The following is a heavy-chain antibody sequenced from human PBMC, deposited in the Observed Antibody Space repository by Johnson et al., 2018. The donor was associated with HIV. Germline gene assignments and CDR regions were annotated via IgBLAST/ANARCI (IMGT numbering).Heavy chain of an antibody. J-gene: IGHJ3*02. Sequence: EVQLVESGGGLVKPGGSLRLSCAASGFTFSNAWMSWVRQAPGKGLEWVANIKQDGSEKYYVDSVKGRFTISRDNAKNSLYLQMNSLRAEDTALYYCAKEDAYCGGDCLGAFDIWGQGTMVTVSS. D-gene: IGHD2-21*02. CDR3: AKEDAYCGGDCLGAFDI. V-gene: IGHV3-7*03. CDR1: GFTFSNAW. CDR2: IKQDGSEK.